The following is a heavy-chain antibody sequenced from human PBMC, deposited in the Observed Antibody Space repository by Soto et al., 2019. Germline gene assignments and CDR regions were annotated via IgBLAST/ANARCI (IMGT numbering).Heavy chain of an antibody. CDR1: GYTFASNY. V-gene: IGHV1-46*03. D-gene: IGHD4-17*01. CDR3: ARDGATTSY. CDR2: INPSGGST. Sequence: ASAEATSKASGYTFASNYLHSVRQAPGQGLEWMGIINPSGGSTSYAQKFQGRVTMTRDTSTSTVYMELSSLSSEDTAVYYCARDGATTSYWGQGTLVTVSS. J-gene: IGHJ4*02.